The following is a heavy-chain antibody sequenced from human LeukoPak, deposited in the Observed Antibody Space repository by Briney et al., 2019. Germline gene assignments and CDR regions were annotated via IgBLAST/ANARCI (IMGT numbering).Heavy chain of an antibody. D-gene: IGHD3-3*01. J-gene: IGHJ4*02. CDR3: AKGRGRFLEWLFDY. CDR1: GFTFSSYG. Sequence: PGGSLRLSCAASGFTFSSYGMHWVRQAPGKGLEWVAFIRYDGSNKYYADSVKGRFTISRDNSKNTLYLRMNSLRAEDTAVYYCAKGRGRFLEWLFDYWGQGTLVTVSS. CDR2: IRYDGSNK. V-gene: IGHV3-30*02.